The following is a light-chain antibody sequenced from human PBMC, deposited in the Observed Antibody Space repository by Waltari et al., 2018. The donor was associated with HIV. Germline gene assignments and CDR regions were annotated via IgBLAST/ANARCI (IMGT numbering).Light chain of an antibody. J-gene: IGLJ3*02. Sequence: QFVLTQPPSASAPSLQRLPISCSGNNSNIASNTVNCYPQLPGTAPRLLTYSSDQRPAGVPDRYSGSKSGTSASLAIRGLQPEDEADYYCATWDDSLNGWVFGGGTKLTVL. CDR2: SSD. CDR3: ATWDDSLNGWV. V-gene: IGLV1-44*01. CDR1: NSNIASNT.